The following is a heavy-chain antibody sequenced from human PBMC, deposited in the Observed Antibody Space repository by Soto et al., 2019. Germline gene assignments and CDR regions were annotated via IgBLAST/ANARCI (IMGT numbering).Heavy chain of an antibody. CDR1: GFTFGDSA. Sequence: VQLVESGGGLVQPGRSLRLSCAVSGFTFGDSAMHWVRQAPGKGLEWVSGISSNSGSVDYADCVKGRITISRDNAKNSLYLQMNNLRDEDTAFYYCALSISYNNWFDPWGQGTLVTVSS. J-gene: IGHJ5*02. CDR3: ALSISYNNWFDP. D-gene: IGHD2-2*01. V-gene: IGHV3-9*01. CDR2: ISSNSGSV.